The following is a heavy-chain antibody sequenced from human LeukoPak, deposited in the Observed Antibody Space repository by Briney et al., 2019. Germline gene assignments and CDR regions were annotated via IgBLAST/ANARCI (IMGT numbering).Heavy chain of an antibody. Sequence: GGSLRLSCAASGLTFSTYWMHWVRQAPGKGLVWVSRINSDWSSTSYADSVKGRFTISRDNAKNTLYLQMNSLRAEDTAVYYCARVGPGVLAAFDIWGQGTMVTVSS. CDR2: INSDWSST. V-gene: IGHV3-74*01. J-gene: IGHJ3*02. D-gene: IGHD1-14*01. CDR1: GLTFSTYW. CDR3: ARVGPGVLAAFDI.